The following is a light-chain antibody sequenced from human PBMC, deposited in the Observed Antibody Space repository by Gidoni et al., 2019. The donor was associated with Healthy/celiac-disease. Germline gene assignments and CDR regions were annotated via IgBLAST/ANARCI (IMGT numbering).Light chain of an antibody. J-gene: IGLJ2*01. V-gene: IGLV1-40*01. CDR1: SPNIGAGYD. Sequence: QSVLTQPPSVSGAPGPRVTISCTGSSPNIGAGYDVHWYQQLPGTAPKLPIYGNSNRPSGVPDRFSGSKSGASASRAITGLQAEDEADYYCQSYDSSLSVVFGGGTKLTVL. CDR2: GNS. CDR3: QSYDSSLSVV.